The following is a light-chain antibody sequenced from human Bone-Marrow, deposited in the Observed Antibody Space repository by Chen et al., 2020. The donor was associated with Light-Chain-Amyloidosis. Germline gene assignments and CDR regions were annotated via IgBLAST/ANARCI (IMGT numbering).Light chain of an antibody. CDR3: QQYYSTPQN. CDR1: QSVLYSSNNKNY. V-gene: IGKV4-1*01. Sequence: DIVMTQSPDSLAVSLGWRATINCKSSQSVLYSSNNKNYLAWYQQKPGQPPQLLIYWASTRESGVPDRFSGSGSGTDFTLTISSLQAEDVAVYYCQQYYSTPQNFGGGTKVEIK. J-gene: IGKJ4*01. CDR2: WAS.